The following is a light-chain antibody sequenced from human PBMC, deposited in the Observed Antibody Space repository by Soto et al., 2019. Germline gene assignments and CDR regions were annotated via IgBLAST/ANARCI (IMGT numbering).Light chain of an antibody. CDR2: AAS. CDR3: HQYGSSFTWT. Sequence: EVVLTQSPGTVSLSPGERATLSCRASQSVTSNYLAWYQQKSGQAPRLLIYAASSRATGIPDRFSGSGSGTDFTLSISRLEPEDCAVYYCHQYGSSFTWTFGQGTKVEIK. CDR1: QSVTSNY. V-gene: IGKV3-20*01. J-gene: IGKJ1*01.